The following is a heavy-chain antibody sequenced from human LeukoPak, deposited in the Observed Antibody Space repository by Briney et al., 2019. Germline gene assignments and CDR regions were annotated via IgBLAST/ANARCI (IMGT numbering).Heavy chain of an antibody. V-gene: IGHV1-8*01. J-gene: IGHJ4*02. D-gene: IGHD6-13*01. CDR3: ARGRYSSTWYVDY. CDR2: MNPTGGNT. CDR1: GYTFTNQD. Sequence: WASVKVSCKASGYTFTNQDFNWVRQATGQGLEWMGWMNPTGGNTGSAQKFQGRLTMTRDTSVSTAYVELSSLRSEDTAVYYCARGRYSSTWYVDYWGQGTLVTVSS.